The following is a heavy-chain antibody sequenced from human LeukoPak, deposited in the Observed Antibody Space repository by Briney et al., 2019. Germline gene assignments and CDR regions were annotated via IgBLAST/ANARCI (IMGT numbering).Heavy chain of an antibody. Sequence: ASVKVSCKASGGTFSSSAISWVRQAPGQGLEWMGGIIPIFSTADYAQKFQGRVTITADESTSTAYMELSSLRSDDTAVYYCARVPWYYYGSGSYVFDYWGQGTLVTVSS. CDR3: ARVPWYYYGSGSYVFDY. CDR1: GGTFSSSA. D-gene: IGHD3-10*01. V-gene: IGHV1-69*13. J-gene: IGHJ4*02. CDR2: IIPIFSTA.